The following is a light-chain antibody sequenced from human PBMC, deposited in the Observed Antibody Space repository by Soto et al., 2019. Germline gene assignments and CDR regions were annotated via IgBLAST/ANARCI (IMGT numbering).Light chain of an antibody. J-gene: IGKJ3*01. CDR2: GAS. V-gene: IGKV3-15*01. CDR3: QQYSVWPPS. Sequence: EIMMTQSPATLSVSLGERATLSCRARQSVGNKIAWYHQKPGQAPRLLISGASTRATDIPARFSGGGSGTEFTLIINSLQSEDFAIYFCQQYSVWPPSFGPGTKVDVK. CDR1: QSVGNK.